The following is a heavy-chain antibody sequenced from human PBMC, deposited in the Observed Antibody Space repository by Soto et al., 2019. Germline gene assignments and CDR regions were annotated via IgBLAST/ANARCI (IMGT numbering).Heavy chain of an antibody. D-gene: IGHD3-10*01. Sequence: SETLSLTCTVSGGSISSYYWSWIRQPPGKGLEWIGYIYYSGSTNYNPSLKSRVTISVDTSKNQFSLKLSSVTAADTAVYYCARAPLYGSGRDAFDIWGQGTMVTVSS. CDR3: ARAPLYGSGRDAFDI. CDR2: IYYSGST. J-gene: IGHJ3*02. CDR1: GGSISSYY. V-gene: IGHV4-59*01.